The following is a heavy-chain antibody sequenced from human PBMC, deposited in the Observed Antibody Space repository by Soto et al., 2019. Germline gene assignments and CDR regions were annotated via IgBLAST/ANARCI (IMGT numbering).Heavy chain of an antibody. Sequence: GASVKVSCKASGGTFSSYTISWVRQAPGQGLEWMGRIIPILGIANYAQKFQGRVTITADKSTSTAYMELSSLRSEDTAVYYCASPPYCSSTSCYPPPEYFQHWGQGTLVTVSS. CDR3: ASPPYCSSTSCYPPPEYFQH. V-gene: IGHV1-69*02. CDR2: IIPILGIA. CDR1: GGTFSSYT. D-gene: IGHD2-2*01. J-gene: IGHJ1*01.